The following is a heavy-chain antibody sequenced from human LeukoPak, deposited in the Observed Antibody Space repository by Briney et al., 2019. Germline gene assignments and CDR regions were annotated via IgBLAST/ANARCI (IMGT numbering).Heavy chain of an antibody. CDR2: INPNSGGT. CDR3: ARDQHDFWSGYCSRYYYYMDV. J-gene: IGHJ6*03. Sequence: ASVKVSCTASGYTFTGYYMNWVRQSTGQGLEWMGGINPNSGGTSYAQQCQGRVTMTRDTSISTAYMELSRLRSDDTAVYYCARDQHDFWSGYCSRYYYYMDVWGKGTSVTVSS. V-gene: IGHV1-2*02. D-gene: IGHD3-3*01. CDR1: GYTFTGYY.